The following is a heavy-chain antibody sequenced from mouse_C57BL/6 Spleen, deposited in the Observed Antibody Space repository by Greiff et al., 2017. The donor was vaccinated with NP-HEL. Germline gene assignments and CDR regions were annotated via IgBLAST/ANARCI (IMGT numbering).Heavy chain of an antibody. CDR2: IRLKSDNYAT. J-gene: IGHJ4*01. CDR3: TDHGSPHYYAMDY. D-gene: IGHD1-1*01. Sequence: EVKLVESGGGLVQPGGSMKLSCVASGFTFSNYWMNWVRQSPEKGLEWVAQIRLKSDNYATHYAESVKGRFTISRDDSKSSVYLQMNNLRAEDTGIYYCTDHGSPHYYAMDYWGQGTSVTVSS. V-gene: IGHV6-3*01. CDR1: GFTFSNYW.